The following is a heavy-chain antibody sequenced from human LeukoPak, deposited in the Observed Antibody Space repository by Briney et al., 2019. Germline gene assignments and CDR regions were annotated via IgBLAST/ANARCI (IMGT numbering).Heavy chain of an antibody. Sequence: GGSLRLSCAASGFTVSNNYMSWVRQAPGKGLEWVSAISGSGGSTYYADSVKGRFTISRDNSKNTLYLQMNSLRAEDTAVYYCAKSFSGLQWYYFDYWGQGTLVTVSS. CDR3: AKSFSGLQWYYFDY. J-gene: IGHJ4*02. V-gene: IGHV3-23*01. CDR1: GFTVSNNY. CDR2: ISGSGGST. D-gene: IGHD4-23*01.